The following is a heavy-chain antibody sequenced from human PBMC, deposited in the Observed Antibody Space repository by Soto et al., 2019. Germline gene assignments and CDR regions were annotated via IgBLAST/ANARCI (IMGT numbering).Heavy chain of an antibody. D-gene: IGHD4-17*01. CDR3: ARHGFYGDYASNYFDP. J-gene: IGHJ5*02. CDR1: GYNFATYW. CDR2: IYPGNSDA. V-gene: IGHV5-51*01. Sequence: GESLKISCQASGYNFATYWIAWVRRMPGKGLEYMGIIYPGNSDARYSPSFQGQVTFSADKSISTAYLHWSSLKASDTAMYYCARHGFYGDYASNYFDPWGQGTLVTVSS.